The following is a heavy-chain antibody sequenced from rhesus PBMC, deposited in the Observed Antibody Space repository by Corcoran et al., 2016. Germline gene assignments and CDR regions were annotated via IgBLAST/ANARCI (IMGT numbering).Heavy chain of an antibody. CDR2: IYWDDDK. Sequence: QVTLQESGPALVKPPQTLTLTCTFSGFSLTTRAMGVGWILQPPGKALEWLALIYWDDDKRYSTSLKSRLTISKDTSKNQVLLTMTNMDPRDTATYYCTRGGYGSSYGLDSWGQGVVVTVSS. J-gene: IGHJ6*01. D-gene: IGHD4-29*01. CDR1: GFSLTTRAMG. CDR3: TRGGYGSSYGLDS. V-gene: IGHV2-152*01.